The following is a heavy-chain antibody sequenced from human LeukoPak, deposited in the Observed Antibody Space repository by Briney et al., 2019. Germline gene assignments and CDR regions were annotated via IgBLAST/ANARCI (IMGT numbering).Heavy chain of an antibody. CDR3: AKDPGNWMDYFDY. J-gene: IGHJ4*02. V-gene: IGHV3-23*01. D-gene: IGHD3-10*01. CDR1: DFTFSSYA. Sequence: PGGSLRLSCAASDFTFSSYAMSWVRQAPGKGLEWVSAISGSGGSTYYVDSVKGRFTISRDNSKNTLYLQIHSLRAEDTAVFYCAKDPGNWMDYFDYWGQGPLVTVSS. CDR2: ISGSGGST.